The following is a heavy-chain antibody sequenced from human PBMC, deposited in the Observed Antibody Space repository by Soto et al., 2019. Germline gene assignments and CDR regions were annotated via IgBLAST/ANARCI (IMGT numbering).Heavy chain of an antibody. V-gene: IGHV3-7*01. Sequence: GGSLRLSCAASGFTFSSYWMSWVRQAPGKGLEWVANIKQDGSEKYYVDSVKGRFTISRDNAKNSLYLQMNSLRAEDTAVYYCARALGQGSGSYYYFDYWGQGTLVTVSS. CDR1: GFTFSSYW. D-gene: IGHD3-10*01. CDR3: ARALGQGSGSYYYFDY. J-gene: IGHJ4*02. CDR2: IKQDGSEK.